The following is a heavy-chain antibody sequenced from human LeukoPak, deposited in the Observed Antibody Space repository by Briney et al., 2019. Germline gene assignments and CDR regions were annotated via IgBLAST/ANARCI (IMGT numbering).Heavy chain of an antibody. CDR2: IYYSGST. CDR1: GGSLSSYY. V-gene: IGHV4-59*08. Sequence: SETLSLTCTVSGGSLSSYYWSWIRQPPGKGLEWIGYIYYSGSTNYNPSLKSRVTISVDTSKNQFSLKLSSVTAADTAVYYCARFDVAYYGMDVWGQGTTVTVSS. CDR3: ARFDVAYYGMDV. J-gene: IGHJ6*02. D-gene: IGHD3-9*01.